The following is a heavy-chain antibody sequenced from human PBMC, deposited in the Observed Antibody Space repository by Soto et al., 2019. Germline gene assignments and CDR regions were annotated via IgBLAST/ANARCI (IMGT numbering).Heavy chain of an antibody. CDR3: ARDGRCSSYCCASDV. Sequence: PGESLKISCKGSGYDFSTYYIGWVRQMPGKGLEWLGLIHPRDSDTRYSPSFQGQVTISVDQSINTAYLQWSSLKASDTATYYCARDGRCSSYCCASDVWGQGTKVTVSS. CDR2: IHPRDSDT. CDR1: GYDFSTYY. D-gene: IGHD2-15*01. J-gene: IGHJ3*01. V-gene: IGHV5-51*01.